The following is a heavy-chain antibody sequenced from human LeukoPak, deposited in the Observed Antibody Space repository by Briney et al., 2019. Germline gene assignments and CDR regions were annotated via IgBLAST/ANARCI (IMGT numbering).Heavy chain of an antibody. CDR3: ARGPDKHYYYGMDV. CDR1: GGSISSYY. J-gene: IGHJ6*02. Sequence: KPSETLSLTCTVSGGSISSYYWSWIRQPPGKGLEWIGYIYYSGSTNYNPSLKSRVTISVDTSKNQFSLKLSSVTAADTAVYYCARGPDKHYYYGMDVWGQGTTVTVSS. V-gene: IGHV4-59*01. CDR2: IYYSGST. D-gene: IGHD1-14*01.